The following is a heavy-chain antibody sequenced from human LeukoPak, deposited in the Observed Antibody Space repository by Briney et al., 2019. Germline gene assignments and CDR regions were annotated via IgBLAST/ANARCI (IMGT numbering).Heavy chain of an antibody. CDR2: ISSRSSTI. CDR3: ARDPRGLLGFGEFGGMDV. CDR1: GFTFSSYS. Sequence: PGGSLRLSCAASGFTFSSYSMNWVRQAPGKGLEWVSYISSRSSTIYYADSVKGRFTISRDNAKNSLYLQMNSLRDEDTAVYYCARDPRGLLGFGEFGGMDVWGQGTTVTVSS. D-gene: IGHD3-10*01. J-gene: IGHJ6*02. V-gene: IGHV3-48*02.